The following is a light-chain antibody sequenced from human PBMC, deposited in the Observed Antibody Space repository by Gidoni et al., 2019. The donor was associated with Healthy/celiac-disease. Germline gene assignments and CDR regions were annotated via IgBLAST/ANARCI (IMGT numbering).Light chain of an antibody. V-gene: IGKV1-39*01. CDR3: PQSYSTPP. CDR2: AAS. J-gene: IGKJ4*01. CDR1: KSISSY. Sequence: SVGDRVTITCRASKSISSYLNWYQQKPGKAPKLLIYAASSLQSGDPSRFSCSGSGTDFTLTISSLQPEDFATYYCPQSYSTPPFGGGTKVEIK.